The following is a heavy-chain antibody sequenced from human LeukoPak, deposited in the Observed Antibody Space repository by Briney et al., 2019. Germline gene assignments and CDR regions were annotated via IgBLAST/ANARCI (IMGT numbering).Heavy chain of an antibody. Sequence: GGSLRLSCAASRFTFSSYSMNWVRQAPGKGLEWVSYISTTSSTMYYSDSVKGRFTISRDNAKNSLFLQMNSLRAEDTAVYYCARDFCSGGACYLPYYFSYYMDVWGKGTTVTVSS. D-gene: IGHD2-15*01. V-gene: IGHV3-48*04. J-gene: IGHJ6*03. CDR3: ARDFCSGGACYLPYYFSYYMDV. CDR2: ISTTSSTM. CDR1: RFTFSSYS.